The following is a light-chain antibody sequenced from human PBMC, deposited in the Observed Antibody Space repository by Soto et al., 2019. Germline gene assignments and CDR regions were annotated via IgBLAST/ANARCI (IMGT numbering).Light chain of an antibody. CDR1: SSDIGGYKY. Sequence: QSVLTQPASVSGSPGQSITIPCTGSSSDIGGYKYVSWYQQKPGKAPKLIIYEVTNRPSGVSDRFSASKSGNTASLTISGLQSEDEADYYCSSYTTRSNLGVFGGGTKLTVL. V-gene: IGLV2-14*01. CDR3: SSYTTRSNLGV. CDR2: EVT. J-gene: IGLJ3*02.